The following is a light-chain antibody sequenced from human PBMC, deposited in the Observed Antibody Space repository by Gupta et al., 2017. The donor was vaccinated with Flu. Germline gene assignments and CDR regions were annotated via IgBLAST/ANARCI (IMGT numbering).Light chain of an antibody. Sequence: SVTISCSGGNSNIGINYVVWYHQLPGAAPKLLIYRNNQRPSGVPDRFSGSKSGTSASLAISGLRSEDEADYYCAAWDDSLSGVVFGGGTKLTVL. CDR2: RNN. CDR1: NSNIGINY. V-gene: IGLV1-47*01. J-gene: IGLJ2*01. CDR3: AAWDDSLSGVV.